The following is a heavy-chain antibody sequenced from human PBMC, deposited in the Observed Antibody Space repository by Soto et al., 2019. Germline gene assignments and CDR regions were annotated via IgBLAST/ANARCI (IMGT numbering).Heavy chain of an antibody. J-gene: IGHJ6*02. V-gene: IGHV1-69*01. Sequence: QVQLVQSGAEVKTPGSSVKVSCKSSGGTFSSYVINWVRQAPGQGLEWMGGVIPIFGTTNYAQKFQGRVTITANESTSTAYMEVSSLSSEDTAVYYCAEAHHVLMIYAHHSFYGLEVWGQGTTVTVSS. CDR2: VIPIFGTT. CDR3: AEAHHVLMIYAHHSFYGLEV. D-gene: IGHD2-8*01. CDR1: GGTFSSYV.